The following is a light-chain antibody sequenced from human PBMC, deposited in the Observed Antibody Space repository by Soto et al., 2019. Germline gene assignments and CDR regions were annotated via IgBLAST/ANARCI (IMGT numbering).Light chain of an antibody. CDR2: GAF. V-gene: IGKV3-15*01. Sequence: EIVMTQSPVTLSVSPGERVTLSCRASQSVSSNLAWYQQKPGQAPSLLIYGAFTRATGIPARFSGTGSGTEFTLTISSLQSEDYAVYYCQPYNNWPSWTFGQGTKVDIK. CDR1: QSVSSN. CDR3: QPYNNWPSWT. J-gene: IGKJ1*01.